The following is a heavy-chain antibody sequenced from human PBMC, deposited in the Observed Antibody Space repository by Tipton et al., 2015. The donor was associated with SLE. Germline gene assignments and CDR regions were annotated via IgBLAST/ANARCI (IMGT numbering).Heavy chain of an antibody. J-gene: IGHJ5*02. Sequence: LRLSCTVSGYSISSGYYWGWIRQSPGKGLEWIGEINHSGSTNYNPSLKSRVTISVDTSKKQFSLKVSSVTAADTAVYYCARAQRLVRWFDPWGQGTLVTVSS. CDR3: ARAQRLVRWFDP. V-gene: IGHV4-38-2*02. CDR1: GYSISSGYY. CDR2: INHSGST. D-gene: IGHD6-13*01.